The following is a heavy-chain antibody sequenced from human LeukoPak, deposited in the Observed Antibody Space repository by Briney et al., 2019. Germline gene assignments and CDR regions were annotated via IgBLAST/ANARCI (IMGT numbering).Heavy chain of an antibody. CDR2: TYYRSKWFN. CDR1: GDSVSSNSVS. CDR3: TRATGGINDY. D-gene: IGHD2-15*01. J-gene: IGHJ4*02. V-gene: IGHV6-1*01. Sequence: SQTLSLTCAISGDSVSSNSVSWNWIRQPPSRGLEWLGRTYYRSKWFNEYAVSVRGRITINPDTTKNQFSLQLNSVTPEDTAVYYCTRATGGINDYWGQGTLVTVSS.